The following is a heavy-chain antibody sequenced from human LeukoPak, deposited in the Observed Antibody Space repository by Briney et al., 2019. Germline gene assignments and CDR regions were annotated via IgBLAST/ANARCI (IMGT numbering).Heavy chain of an antibody. CDR1: GGTFSSYA. J-gene: IGHJ6*02. V-gene: IGHV1-69*04. CDR2: IIPILGIA. D-gene: IGHD3-10*01. Sequence: ASVKVSCKASGGTFSSYAISWVRQAPGQGLEWMGRIIPILGIANYAQKFQGRVTITADKSTSTAYMELSSLRSEDTAVYYCAREGITMVRGVIMPFYCYYGMDVWRQGTTVTVSS. CDR3: AREGITMVRGVIMPFYCYYGMDV.